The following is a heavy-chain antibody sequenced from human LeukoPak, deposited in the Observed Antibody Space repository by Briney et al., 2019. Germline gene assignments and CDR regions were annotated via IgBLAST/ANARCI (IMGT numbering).Heavy chain of an antibody. CDR2: ISTTSTYI. CDR1: GFTFTSYT. V-gene: IGHV3-21*01. D-gene: IGHD2-2*03. J-gene: IGHJ4*02. CDR3: AKDGYCSSTSCYYFDY. Sequence: GGSLRLSCTASGFTFTSYTMSWVRQAPGRGLEWVSSISTTSTYIYYADSVKGRFPISRDNAKNSLYLQMNSLRVEDTAVYYCAKDGYCSSTSCYYFDYWGQGTLVTVSS.